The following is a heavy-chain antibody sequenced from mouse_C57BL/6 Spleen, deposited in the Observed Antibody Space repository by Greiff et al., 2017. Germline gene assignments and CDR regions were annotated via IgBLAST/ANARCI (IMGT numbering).Heavy chain of an antibody. V-gene: IGHV5-17*01. Sequence: EVQLVESGGGLVKPGGSLKLSCAASGFTFSDYGMHWVRQAPEKGLEWVAYISSGSSTIYYADTVKGRFTISRDNAKNTLFLPMTSLRSEDTAMYYCARRFAYWGQGTLVTVSA. CDR3: ARRFAY. J-gene: IGHJ3*01. CDR1: GFTFSDYG. CDR2: ISSGSSTI.